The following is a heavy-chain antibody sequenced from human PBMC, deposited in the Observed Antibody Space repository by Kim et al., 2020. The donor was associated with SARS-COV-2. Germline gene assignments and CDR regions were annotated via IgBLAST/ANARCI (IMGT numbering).Heavy chain of an antibody. Sequence: DSVKGRFTISRDNSKTTLYLQMNSLRAEDTAVYYCAKKRYDSSGLEYFQHWGQGTLVTVSS. V-gene: IGHV3-23*01. CDR3: AKKRYDSSGLEYFQH. D-gene: IGHD3-22*01. J-gene: IGHJ1*01.